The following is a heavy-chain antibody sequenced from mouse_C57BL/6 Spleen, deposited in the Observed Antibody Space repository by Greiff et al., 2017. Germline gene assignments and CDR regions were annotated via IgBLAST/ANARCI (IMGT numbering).Heavy chain of an antibody. D-gene: IGHD1-1*01. CDR1: GYTFTSYW. V-gene: IGHV1-50*01. Sequence: QVPLQQPGAELVKPGASVKLSCKASGYTFTSYWMQWVKQRPGQGLEWTGEIDPSDSYTNYNQKFKGKATLTVDTSSSTAYMQLSSLTSEDSAVYYCARGSFSSSYWYFDFWGTGTTVTVSS. J-gene: IGHJ1*03. CDR2: IDPSDSYT. CDR3: ARGSFSSSYWYFDF.